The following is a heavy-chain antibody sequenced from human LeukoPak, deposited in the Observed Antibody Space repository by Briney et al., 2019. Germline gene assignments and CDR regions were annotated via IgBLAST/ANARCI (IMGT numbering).Heavy chain of an antibody. V-gene: IGHV6-1*01. CDR3: ARAGSSWYGRTFDY. D-gene: IGHD6-13*01. J-gene: IGHJ4*02. CDR2: TYYRSKWYN. Sequence: SQTLSLTCAISGDSVSSNSAAWNWIRQSPSRCLEWLGRTYYRSKWYNDYAVSVKSRITINPDTSKNQFSLQLNSVTPEDTAVYYCARAGSSWYGRTFDYWGQGTLVTVSS. CDR1: GDSVSSNSAA.